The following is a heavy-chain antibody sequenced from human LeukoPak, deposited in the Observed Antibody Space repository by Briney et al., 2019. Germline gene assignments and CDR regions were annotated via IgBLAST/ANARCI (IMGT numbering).Heavy chain of an antibody. J-gene: IGHJ4*02. V-gene: IGHV4-39*01. D-gene: IGHD6-13*01. CDR1: GGSVSSSSYY. CDR3: ARHGARDLAAWFDC. CDR2: IYYSGSA. Sequence: SEPLSLTCTVSGGSVSSSSYYWGWIRQPPGKGLEWIGSIYYSGSAYYNPSLTSRVTISVDTSKNQFSLKLNSVTAADTAVYYCARHGARDLAAWFDCWGQGTLVTVSS.